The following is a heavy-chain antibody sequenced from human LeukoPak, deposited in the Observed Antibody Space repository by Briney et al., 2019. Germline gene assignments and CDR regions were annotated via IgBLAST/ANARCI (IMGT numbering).Heavy chain of an antibody. CDR2: MNHNSGNT. J-gene: IGHJ4*02. CDR3: ARGTYDSNIDY. Sequence: PSVNVSCTASGYTLTSYDINWVRQATGQGLEWMGWMNHNSGNTGHAKKFQGRVTMTTNTSISRAYMELSSLTSEDTAVYYCARGTYDSNIDYWGQGTLVTVSS. D-gene: IGHD3-22*01. CDR1: GYTLTSYD. V-gene: IGHV1-8*01.